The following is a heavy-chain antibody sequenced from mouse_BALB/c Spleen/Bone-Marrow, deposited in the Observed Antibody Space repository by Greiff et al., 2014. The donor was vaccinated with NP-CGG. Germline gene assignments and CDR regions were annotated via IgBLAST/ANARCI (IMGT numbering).Heavy chain of an antibody. CDR3: AREKVYYGISWFVY. J-gene: IGHJ3*01. CDR1: GYSFTTYW. D-gene: IGHD2-1*01. Sequence: QVQLQQSGTEVVRPGASVKLSCKASGYSFTTYWMNWVKQRPGQGLEWIGMIHPSDSETRLNQKFKDKATLTVDKSSSTAYMQLNSPTSEDSAVYYCAREKVYYGISWFVYWGQGTLVTVSA. V-gene: IGHV1-61*01. CDR2: IHPSDSET.